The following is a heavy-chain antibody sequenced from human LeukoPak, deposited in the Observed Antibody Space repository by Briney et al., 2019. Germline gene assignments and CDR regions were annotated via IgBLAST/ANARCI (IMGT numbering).Heavy chain of an antibody. D-gene: IGHD2-2*01. J-gene: IGHJ6*03. CDR1: GFTFSSYA. CDR2: ISGSGGST. Sequence: QTGGSLRLSCAASGFTFSSYAMSWVRQAPGKGLEWVSAISGSGGSTYYADSVKGRSTISRDNAKNSLYLQMNSLRAEDTAVYYCAVVPAAMSGSGYYYYYMDVWGKGTTVTVSS. V-gene: IGHV3-23*01. CDR3: AVVPAAMSGSGYYYYYMDV.